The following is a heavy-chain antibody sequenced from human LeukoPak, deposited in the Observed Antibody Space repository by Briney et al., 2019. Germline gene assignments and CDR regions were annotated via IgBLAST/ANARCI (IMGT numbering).Heavy chain of an antibody. CDR3: ARDYPSEKYSSSSGPFDY. CDR2: INPSGGST. CDR1: GYTFTSYG. J-gene: IGHJ4*02. D-gene: IGHD6-6*01. Sequence: GASVKVSCKASGYTFTSYGISWVRQAPGQGLEWMGIINPSGGSTSYAQKFQGRVTMTGDMSTSTVYMELSSLRSEDTAVYYCARDYPSEKYSSSSGPFDYWGQGTLVTVSS. V-gene: IGHV1-46*01.